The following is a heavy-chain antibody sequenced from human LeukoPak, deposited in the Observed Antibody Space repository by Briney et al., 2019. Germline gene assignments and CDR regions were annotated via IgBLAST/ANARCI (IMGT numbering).Heavy chain of an antibody. V-gene: IGHV4-39*01. CDR2: IYFDGST. CDR1: GDSVRNSAYY. Sequence: SETLSLTCAVSGDSVRNSAYYWDWSRQPPGKGLEWIGNIYFDGSTRYSPSLKSRVTIYIDKSKNQFSLKLTSVTAADTAVYYCARRYYYGSGSPEYWGQGTQVTVSS. J-gene: IGHJ4*02. CDR3: ARRYYYGSGSPEY. D-gene: IGHD3-10*01.